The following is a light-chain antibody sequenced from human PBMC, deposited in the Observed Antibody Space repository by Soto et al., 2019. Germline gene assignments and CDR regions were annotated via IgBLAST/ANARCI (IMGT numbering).Light chain of an antibody. Sequence: QSMLTQPASVSGSPGQSITISCTGTSSDVGGYNYVSWYQQHPGKAPKLMIYDVSNRPSGVSNRFSGSKSGNTASLTISGLQADDEADYYCSSYTSSSTLEVFGTGTKVTVL. CDR1: SSDVGGYNY. CDR3: SSYTSSSTLEV. CDR2: DVS. J-gene: IGLJ1*01. V-gene: IGLV2-14*01.